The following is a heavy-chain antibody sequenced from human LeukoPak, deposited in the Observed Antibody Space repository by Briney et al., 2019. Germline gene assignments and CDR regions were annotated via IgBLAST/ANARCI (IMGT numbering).Heavy chain of an antibody. Sequence: PGRSLRLSCAASGFTFSSYAMSWVRQAPGKGLEWVSAISGSGGSTYYADSVKGRFTISRDNSKNTLYLQMNSLRAEDTAVYYCAKDKTAAAGRAYYFDYWGQGTLVTVSS. D-gene: IGHD6-13*01. CDR2: ISGSGGST. J-gene: IGHJ4*02. CDR3: AKDKTAAAGRAYYFDY. V-gene: IGHV3-23*01. CDR1: GFTFSSYA.